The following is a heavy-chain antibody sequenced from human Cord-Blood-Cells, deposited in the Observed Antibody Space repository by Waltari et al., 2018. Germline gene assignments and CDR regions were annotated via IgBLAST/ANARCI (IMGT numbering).Heavy chain of an antibody. CDR1: GFTFSSYA. J-gene: IGHJ4*02. V-gene: IGHV3-30-3*01. CDR3: AREIRNWNYFDY. CDR2: ISYDGSNK. Sequence: QVQLVESGGGVVQPGRSLRLSCAASGFTFSSYAMHWFRQAPGKGMEGVAVISYDGSNKYDADSVKCRFTISRDNSKNTLYLQMNSLRAEDTAVYYCAREIRNWNYFDYWGQGTLVTVSS. D-gene: IGHD1-20*01.